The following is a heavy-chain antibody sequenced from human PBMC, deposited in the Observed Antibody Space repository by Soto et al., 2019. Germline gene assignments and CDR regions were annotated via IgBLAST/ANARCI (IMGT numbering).Heavy chain of an antibody. D-gene: IGHD1-26*01. J-gene: IGHJ4*02. Sequence: PXGSMSLYCAASGFTFSSYAMSWVGQAPGKGLEWVSGISGSGGSTYYADSVKGRFTISRDNSKNTLYLQMNSPRVEDTAVYYCAKDLHQSGSYYEGYFDYWGQGTLVTVSS. CDR2: ISGSGGST. CDR3: AKDLHQSGSYYEGYFDY. V-gene: IGHV3-23*01. CDR1: GFTFSSYA.